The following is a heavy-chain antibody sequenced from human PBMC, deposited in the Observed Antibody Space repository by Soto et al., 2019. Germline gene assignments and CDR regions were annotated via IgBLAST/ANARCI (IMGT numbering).Heavy chain of an antibody. Sequence: VAVISYDGSNKYYADSVKGRFTISRDNSKNTLYLQMNSLRAEDTAVYYCAKGERGSWKVIDYWGQGTLVTVSS. D-gene: IGHD6-13*01. V-gene: IGHV3-30*18. CDR2: ISYDGSNK. J-gene: IGHJ4*02. CDR3: AKGERGSWKVIDY.